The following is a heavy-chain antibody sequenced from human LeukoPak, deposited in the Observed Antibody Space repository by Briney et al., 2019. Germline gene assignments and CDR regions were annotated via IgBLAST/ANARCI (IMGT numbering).Heavy chain of an antibody. Sequence: GGSLRLSCAASGLIVSSNYMTWVRQAPGKGLEWVSYISGSSSYTNYADSVKGRFTIPRDNANNSLYLQMNSLRAEDTAVYYCTRITVVAGNTYLADYWGQGTLVTVSS. CDR1: GLIVSSNY. V-gene: IGHV3-11*03. J-gene: IGHJ4*02. CDR2: ISGSSSYT. D-gene: IGHD6-19*01. CDR3: TRITVVAGNTYLADY.